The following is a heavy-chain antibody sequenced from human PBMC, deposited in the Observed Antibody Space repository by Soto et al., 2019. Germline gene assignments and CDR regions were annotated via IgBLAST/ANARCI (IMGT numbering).Heavy chain of an antibody. Sequence: PGESLNISCKGSGYVVSNYWIAWARQMPGEGLEWMGVIYPGDSDTKYRPSFQGQVTISADKYINTAYLQWSSLKASDTAMYYCARLSLTVPGVDYWGQGTLVTVSS. D-gene: IGHD6-19*01. CDR2: IYPGDSDT. V-gene: IGHV5-51*01. J-gene: IGHJ4*02. CDR3: ARLSLTVPGVDY. CDR1: GYVVSNYW.